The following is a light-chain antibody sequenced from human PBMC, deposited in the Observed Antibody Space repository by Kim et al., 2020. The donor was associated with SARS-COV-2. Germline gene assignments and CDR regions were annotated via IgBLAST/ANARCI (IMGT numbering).Light chain of an antibody. CDR1: SLRSYY. V-gene: IGLV3-19*01. CDR3: QSRDSGGNVV. Sequence: SSELTQEPAVSVALGQTVRITCQGDSLRSYYATWYQQKPRQAPVLVIYGRNNRPSGIPDRFSGSASGNTASLTISGAQAEDEADFYCQSRDSGGNVVFGGGTQLTVL. J-gene: IGLJ2*01. CDR2: GRN.